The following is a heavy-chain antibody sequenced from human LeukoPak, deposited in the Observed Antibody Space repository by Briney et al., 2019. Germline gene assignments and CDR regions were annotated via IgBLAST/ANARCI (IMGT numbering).Heavy chain of an antibody. Sequence: GGSLRLSCAASGFIFSSYGMHWVRQAPDKGLEWVSGISWNGGSTGYAGSVKGRFTISRDNAKNALYLQMNSLRAEDTALYYCARGAAWFNPWGQGTLVTVSS. CDR2: ISWNGGST. CDR1: GFIFSSYG. V-gene: IGHV3-20*04. CDR3: ARGAAWFNP. J-gene: IGHJ5*02. D-gene: IGHD6-13*01.